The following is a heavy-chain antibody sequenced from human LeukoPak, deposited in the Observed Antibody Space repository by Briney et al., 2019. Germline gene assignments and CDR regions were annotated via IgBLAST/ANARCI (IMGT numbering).Heavy chain of an antibody. CDR1: GFTFSSYG. Sequence: PGGSLRLSCAASGFTFSSYGMHWVRQAPGKGLEWVAFIRYDGSNKYYADSVKGRFTISRDNSKNTLYLQMNSLRAEDTAVYYCAKDGLLKQWLVPLDYWGQGTLVTVSS. D-gene: IGHD6-19*01. CDR2: IRYDGSNK. CDR3: AKDGLLKQWLVPLDY. J-gene: IGHJ4*02. V-gene: IGHV3-30*02.